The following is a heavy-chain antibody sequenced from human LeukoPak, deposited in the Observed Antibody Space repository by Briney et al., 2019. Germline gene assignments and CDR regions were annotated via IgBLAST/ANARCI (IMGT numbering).Heavy chain of an antibody. Sequence: HPGRSLRLSCAASGFTFDDYAMHWVRQAPGKGLEWVSGISWNSGSIGYADSVKGRFTISRDNAKNSLYLQMNSLRAEDTALYYCAKDIEQWLVHAFDIWGQGTMVTVSS. CDR3: AKDIEQWLVHAFDI. J-gene: IGHJ3*02. CDR1: GFTFDDYA. V-gene: IGHV3-9*01. D-gene: IGHD6-19*01. CDR2: ISWNSGSI.